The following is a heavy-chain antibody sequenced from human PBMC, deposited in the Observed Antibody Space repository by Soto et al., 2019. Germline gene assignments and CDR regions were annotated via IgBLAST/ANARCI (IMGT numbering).Heavy chain of an antibody. CDR3: VGGQYYFDY. CDR1: GFPFTSYG. CDR2: ISYDGSDK. D-gene: IGHD3-16*01. J-gene: IGHJ4*02. Sequence: QVQLVESGGGVVQPGRSLRLSCAASGFPFTSYGMHWVRVGPEKGLELVAIISYDGSDKYYADSVKGRFTISSDNSKNALYLQTYGLRAVATALYYCVGGQYYFDYRGQGTLVIVSS. V-gene: IGHV3-30*03.